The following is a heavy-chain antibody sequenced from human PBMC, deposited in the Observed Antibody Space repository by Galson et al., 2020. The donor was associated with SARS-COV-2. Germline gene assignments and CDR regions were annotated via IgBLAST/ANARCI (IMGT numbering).Heavy chain of an antibody. CDR3: ARDLQTYYYDSSGCFDY. CDR1: GFTFSDYY. Sequence: GGSLRLSCAASGFTFSDYYMSWIRQAPGKGLEWVSYISSSSYTNYADSVKGRFTISRDNAKNSLYLQMNSLRAEDTAVYYCARDLQTYYYDSSGCFDYWGQGTLVTVSS. V-gene: IGHV3-11*05. J-gene: IGHJ4*02. D-gene: IGHD3-22*01. CDR2: ISSSSYT.